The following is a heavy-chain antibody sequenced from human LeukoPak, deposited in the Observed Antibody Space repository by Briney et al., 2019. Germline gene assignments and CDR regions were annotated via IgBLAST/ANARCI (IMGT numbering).Heavy chain of an antibody. V-gene: IGHV1-2*02. D-gene: IGHD3-9*01. J-gene: IGHJ4*02. CDR2: INPNSGGT. CDR1: GYTFTGYY. CDR3: ASSSLLTGYYNWYYFDY. Sequence: GASVKVSCKASGYTFTGYYMHWVRQAPGQGLEWMGWINPNSGGTNYAQKFQGRVTMTRDTSISTAYMELSRLRSDDTAVYYCASSSLLTGYYNWYYFDYWGQGTLVTVSS.